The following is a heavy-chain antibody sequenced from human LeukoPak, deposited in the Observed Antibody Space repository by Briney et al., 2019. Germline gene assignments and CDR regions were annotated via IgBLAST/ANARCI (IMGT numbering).Heavy chain of an antibody. D-gene: IGHD6-19*01. J-gene: IGHJ4*02. CDR2: ISAYNGNT. Sequence: GASVKVSCKASGYTFTSYGISWVRQAPGQGREWMGWISAYNGNTDYAQKLQGRVTMTTDTSTSTAYMELRSLRSDDTAVYYCARAADIAVAGNGGDYWGQGTLVTVSS. V-gene: IGHV1-18*01. CDR3: ARAADIAVAGNGGDY. CDR1: GYTFTSYG.